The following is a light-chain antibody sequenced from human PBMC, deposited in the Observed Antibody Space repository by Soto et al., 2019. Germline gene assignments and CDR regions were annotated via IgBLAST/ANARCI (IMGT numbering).Light chain of an antibody. CDR2: AAS. Sequence: DIPMTKSPSSLSDSLGARVTITCLASQSISSYLNWYQQKPGKAPKLLIYAASSLQSGVPSRFSGSGSGTDFTLTISSLQPEDFATYYCQQSYSTPSTLGQGPKVDIK. CDR3: QQSYSTPST. V-gene: IGKV1-39*01. J-gene: IGKJ1*01. CDR1: QSISSY.